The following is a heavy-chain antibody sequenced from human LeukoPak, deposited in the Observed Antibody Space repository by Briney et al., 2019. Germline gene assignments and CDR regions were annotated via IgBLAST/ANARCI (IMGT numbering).Heavy chain of an antibody. CDR3: ARTQSQSGSYRYYSAY. V-gene: IGHV4-61*08. D-gene: IGHD1-26*01. CDR2: VYYIDNT. Sequence: SETLSLTCTVSGASVGSAGYYWSWIRQPPGGGLEWIGYVYYIDNTNYNPSLKSRVTMSVNPSKNQFSLNLHSVTAADTAMYYCARTQSQSGSYRYYSAYWGQGTLVTVSS. J-gene: IGHJ4*02. CDR1: GASVGSAGYY.